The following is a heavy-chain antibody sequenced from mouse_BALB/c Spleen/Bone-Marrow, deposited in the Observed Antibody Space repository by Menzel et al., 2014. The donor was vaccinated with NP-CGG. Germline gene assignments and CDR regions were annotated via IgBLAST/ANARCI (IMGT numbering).Heavy chain of an antibody. CDR3: ARDRYFDY. Sequence: EVKLMESGPGLVKPSQSLSLTCSVTGYSIXSGYYWNWIRQFPGNKLEWMGYISYDGSNNYNPSLKNRISITRDTSKNQFFLKLNSVTTEDTATYYCARDRYFDYWGQGTTLTVSS. CDR2: ISYDGSN. J-gene: IGHJ2*01. V-gene: IGHV3-6*02. CDR1: GYSIXSGYY.